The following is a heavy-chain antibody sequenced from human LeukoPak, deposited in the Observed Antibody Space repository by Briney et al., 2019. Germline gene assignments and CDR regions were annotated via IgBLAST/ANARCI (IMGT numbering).Heavy chain of an antibody. V-gene: IGHV3-11*04. CDR3: ARDSLHNYGGTGYGYYFDY. CDR1: GFTFSDYY. J-gene: IGHJ4*02. D-gene: IGHD4/OR15-4a*01. CDR2: ISSSGSTI. Sequence: PGGSLRLSCAASGFTFSDYYMSWIRQAPGKGLEWVSYISSSGSTIYYADSVKGRFTISRDNAKNSLYLQMNGLRVEDTAMYYCARDSLHNYGGTGYGYYFDYWGQGTPVTVSS.